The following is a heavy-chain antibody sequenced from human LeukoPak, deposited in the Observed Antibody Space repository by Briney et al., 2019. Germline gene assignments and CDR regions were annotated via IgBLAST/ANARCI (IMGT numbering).Heavy chain of an antibody. D-gene: IGHD6-13*01. Sequence: GGSLRLSCAASGFSFSTYAIHWVRQAPGRGLEWVAVISYDGRDKHHVDSVKGRFIISRDNSKNTLYLQMNSLRAEDTAVYYCARDRVRIASYYFDSWGQGTLVTVSS. J-gene: IGHJ4*02. CDR3: ARDRVRIASYYFDS. CDR2: ISYDGRDK. CDR1: GFSFSTYA. V-gene: IGHV3-30*04.